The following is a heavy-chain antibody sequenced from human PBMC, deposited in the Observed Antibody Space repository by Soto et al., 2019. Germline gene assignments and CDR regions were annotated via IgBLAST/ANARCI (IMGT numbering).Heavy chain of an antibody. D-gene: IGHD3-3*01. V-gene: IGHV4-34*01. J-gene: IGHJ4*02. Sequence: QVQLQQWGAGLLKPSETLSLTCAVYGGSFNGYYWDWIRHSPGKGLEWIGEITHGGSTTYSPSLKIRVTMSLDTSKNQFFLNLTSVTAADTAVYYCARGRLFLTTSGLVITYFDNWGQGMLVTVSS. CDR2: ITHGGST. CDR1: GGSFNGYY. CDR3: ARGRLFLTTSGLVITYFDN.